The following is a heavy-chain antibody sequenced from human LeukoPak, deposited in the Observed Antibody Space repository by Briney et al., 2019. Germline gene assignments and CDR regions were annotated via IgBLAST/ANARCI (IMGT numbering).Heavy chain of an antibody. CDR1: GYSFTSYW. V-gene: IGHV5-51*01. CDR2: IYPGDSDT. Sequence: GESLKISCKGSGYSFTSYWIGWVRQMPGKGLEWMGIIYPGDSDTRYSPSFQGQVTISADKSISTAYLQWSSLKASDTAMYYCARQTGGCSGGSCYSPYFDYWGQGTLVTVSS. J-gene: IGHJ4*02. D-gene: IGHD2-15*01. CDR3: ARQTGGCSGGSCYSPYFDY.